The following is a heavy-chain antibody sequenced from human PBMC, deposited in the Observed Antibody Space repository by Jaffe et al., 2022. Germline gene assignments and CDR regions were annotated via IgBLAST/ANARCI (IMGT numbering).Heavy chain of an antibody. Sequence: EVQLVESGGGLVQPGGSLRLSCTASGFTFSSSWMTWVRQAPGKGLEWVANIKQDESEKFYVDSVRGRFTISRDNSKNSLYLQMSSLRAEDTAVYYCARVAMEWVLDVWGTGTTVTVSS. CDR2: IKQDESEK. D-gene: IGHD3-3*01. CDR1: GFTFSSSW. J-gene: IGHJ6*04. V-gene: IGHV3-7*01. CDR3: ARVAMEWVLDV.